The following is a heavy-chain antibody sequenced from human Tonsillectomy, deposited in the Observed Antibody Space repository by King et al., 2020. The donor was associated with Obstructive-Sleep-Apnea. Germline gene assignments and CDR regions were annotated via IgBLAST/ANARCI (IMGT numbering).Heavy chain of an antibody. CDR2: INKEGSEK. Sequence: QLVQSGGTLVQPGGSLRLSCVASGFSYSEYWMSWVRQAPGEGLEWVANINKEGSEKHYVDSVKGRFTISRDNAKNSVYLQMNSLRAEDTAVYYCARSIALGYWGQGTLVTVSS. V-gene: IGHV3-7*01. CDR3: ARSIALGY. J-gene: IGHJ4*02. CDR1: GFSYSEYW. D-gene: IGHD6-6*01.